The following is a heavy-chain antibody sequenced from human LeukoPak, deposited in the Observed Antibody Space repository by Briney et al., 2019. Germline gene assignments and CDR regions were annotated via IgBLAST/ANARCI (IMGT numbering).Heavy chain of an antibody. CDR3: ARDPGIAAAGTTGFDY. V-gene: IGHV4-39*02. CDR2: IYYSGST. D-gene: IGHD6-13*01. CDR1: GGSISSSSYY. J-gene: IGHJ4*02. Sequence: SETLSLTCTVSGGSISSSSYYWGWIRQPPGKGLEWIGSIYYSGSTYYNPSLKSRVTISVDTSKNQFSLKLSSVTAADTAVYYCARDPGIAAAGTTGFDYWGQGTLVTVSS.